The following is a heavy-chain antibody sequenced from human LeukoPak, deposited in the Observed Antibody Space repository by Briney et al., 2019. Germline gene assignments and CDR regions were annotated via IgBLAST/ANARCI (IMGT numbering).Heavy chain of an antibody. V-gene: IGHV4-59*01. D-gene: IGHD3-22*01. CDR2: IYYSGST. CDR3: ASNYYDSSGYSTTLPYYFDY. Sequence: PSETLSLTCTVSGGSISSYYWSWIRQPPGKGLEWIGYIYYSGSTNYNPSLRSRVTISVDTSKNQFSLKLSSVTAADTAVYYCASNYYDSSGYSTTLPYYFDYWGQGTLVTVSS. CDR1: GGSISSYY. J-gene: IGHJ4*02.